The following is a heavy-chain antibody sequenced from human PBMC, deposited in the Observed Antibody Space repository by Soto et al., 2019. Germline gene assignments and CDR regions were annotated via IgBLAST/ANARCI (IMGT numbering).Heavy chain of an antibody. D-gene: IGHD5-12*01. CDR2: ISYDGSNK. V-gene: IGHV3-30*18. J-gene: IGHJ3*02. CDR1: GFTFSSYC. CDR3: AKDNGSGCDWLRVGDASDI. Sequence: GGALRLSCAASGFTFSSYCMHWVRQAPGKGLEWVAVISYDGSNKYYADSVKGRLTISRDNSKNTLYLQMNSLSGEDTAVYYCAKDNGSGCDWLRVGDASDIWGQGTMVTVSS.